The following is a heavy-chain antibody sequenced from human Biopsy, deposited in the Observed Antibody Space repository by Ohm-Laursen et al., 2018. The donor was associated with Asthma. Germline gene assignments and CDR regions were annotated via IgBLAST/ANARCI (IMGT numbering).Heavy chain of an antibody. CDR3: ARKAGSCISRTCYSLDF. D-gene: IGHD2-2*01. Sequence: SSVKVSCKSLGGTFNTYVIGWGRQAPGQGLEWMGGINSVFGTTTYPQKFQGRVTITADDSTSTVYMELSSLRSEDTAVYYCARKAGSCISRTCYSLDFWGQGTLVTVSS. CDR2: INSVFGTT. CDR1: GGTFNTYV. V-gene: IGHV1-69*01. J-gene: IGHJ4*02.